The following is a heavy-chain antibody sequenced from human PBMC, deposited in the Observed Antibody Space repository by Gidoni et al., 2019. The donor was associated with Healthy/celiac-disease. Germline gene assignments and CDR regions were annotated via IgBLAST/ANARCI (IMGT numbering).Heavy chain of an antibody. CDR2: INSDGSST. V-gene: IGHV3-74*01. CDR3: AREYSGSYWADAFDI. J-gene: IGHJ3*02. CDR1: GFTFSSYW. D-gene: IGHD1-26*01. Sequence: EVQLVESGGGLVQPGGSLRLSCAASGFTFSSYWMHWVRQAPGKGLVWVSRINSDGSSTSYADSVKGRFTISRDNAKNTLYLQMNSLRAEDTAVYYCAREYSGSYWADAFDIWGQGTMVTVSS.